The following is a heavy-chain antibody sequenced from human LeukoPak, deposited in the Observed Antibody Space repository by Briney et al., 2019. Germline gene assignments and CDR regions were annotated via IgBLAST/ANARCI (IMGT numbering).Heavy chain of an antibody. D-gene: IGHD3-3*01. Sequence: YWXAWVRQVPGKGLEXMGIIYPDDSDTKYSPSFQGQVTISADKYISTAYLQWSSLKASDTAMYYCARLTHDFWSGYPQNWFDPWGQGTLVTVSS. CDR2: IYPDDSDT. CDR1: YW. J-gene: IGHJ5*02. V-gene: IGHV5-51*01. CDR3: ARLTHDFWSGYPQNWFDP.